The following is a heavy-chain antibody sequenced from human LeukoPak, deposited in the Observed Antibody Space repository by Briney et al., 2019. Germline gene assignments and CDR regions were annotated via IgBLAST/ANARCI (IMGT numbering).Heavy chain of an antibody. J-gene: IGHJ2*01. CDR3: ARLYDSSGYYYENWYFDL. V-gene: IGHV5-51*01. CDR2: IYPGDSDT. D-gene: IGHD3-22*01. Sequence: GESLKISCKGSGYSFTSYWIGWVLQMPGKGLEWMGIIYPGDSDTRYSPSFQGQVTISADKSISTAYLQWSSLKASDTAMYYCARLYDSSGYYYENWYFDLWGRGTLVTVSS. CDR1: GYSFTSYW.